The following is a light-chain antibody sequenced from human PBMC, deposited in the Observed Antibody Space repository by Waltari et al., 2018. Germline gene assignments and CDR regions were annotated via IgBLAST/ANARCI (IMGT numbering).Light chain of an antibody. CDR1: SSHVGGYNS. V-gene: IGLV2-14*03. CDR2: DVT. J-gene: IGLJ1*01. CDR3: SAYTRSGTYV. Sequence: QSALTQAASVSGSPGQSITISCTGTSSHVGGYNSVSWSQQPPGKAPKVLIYDVTNRPSGVSNRFSDSKSGNTASLTISGLQAEDEADYYCSAYTRSGTYVFGTGTKVTVL.